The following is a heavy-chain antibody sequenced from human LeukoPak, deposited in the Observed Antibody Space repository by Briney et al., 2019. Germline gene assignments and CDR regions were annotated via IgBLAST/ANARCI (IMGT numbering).Heavy chain of an antibody. CDR3: ARSSIVVVSILDY. Sequence: GGSLRLSCAASGFPFSSYAMHWVRQAPGKGLEYVSAISSNGGSTSYANSVKGRFTISRDNSKNTLYLQMGSLRAEDMAVYYCARSSIVVVSILDYWGQGTQVTVSS. CDR1: GFPFSSYA. D-gene: IGHD2-2*01. V-gene: IGHV3-64*01. CDR2: ISSNGGST. J-gene: IGHJ4*02.